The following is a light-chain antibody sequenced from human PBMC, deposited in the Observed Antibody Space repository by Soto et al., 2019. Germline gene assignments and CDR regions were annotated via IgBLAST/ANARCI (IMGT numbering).Light chain of an antibody. Sequence: EIVMTQSPATLSVSPGERATLSCRASQSVSSNLAWYQQKPGQGPRLLIYGASSRATGTPDRFSGSGSGTDFTLTINRLEPEDFAVYYCQQRSNWPRTFGQGTKVDI. V-gene: IGKV3D-20*02. CDR2: GAS. J-gene: IGKJ1*01. CDR3: QQRSNWPRT. CDR1: QSVSSN.